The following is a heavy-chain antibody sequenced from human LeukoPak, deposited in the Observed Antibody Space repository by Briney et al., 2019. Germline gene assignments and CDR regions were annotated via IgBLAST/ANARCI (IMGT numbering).Heavy chain of an antibody. D-gene: IGHD3-22*01. CDR2: ISSSGSTI. V-gene: IGHV3-11*04. CDR1: GFTFSDYY. J-gene: IGHJ4*02. CDR3: ARDHYYDSSGYYSMPIDY. Sequence: GGSLRLSCAASGFTFSDYYMSWIRQAPGKGLEWVSYISSSGSTIYYADSVKGRFTISRDNAKNSLYLQMNSLRAEDTAVYYCARDHYYDSSGYYSMPIDYWGQGTLVTVSS.